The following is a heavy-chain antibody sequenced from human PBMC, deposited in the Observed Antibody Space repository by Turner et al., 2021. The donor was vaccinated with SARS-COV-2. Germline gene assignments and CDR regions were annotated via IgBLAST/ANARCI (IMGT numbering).Heavy chain of an antibody. Sequence: QVQLQESSPGLVKPSENLSLTCTVSGGAISSYYWSWIRQPDGKGLEWIGRIYTSGSTNYKPSLKSRVTMSVDTSKNQFSLKLSSVTAADTAVYYCARDRMRIQLSPYYYYGMDVWGQGTTVTVSS. CDR2: IYTSGST. J-gene: IGHJ6*02. D-gene: IGHD5-18*01. V-gene: IGHV4-4*07. CDR3: ARDRMRIQLSPYYYYGMDV. CDR1: GGAISSYY.